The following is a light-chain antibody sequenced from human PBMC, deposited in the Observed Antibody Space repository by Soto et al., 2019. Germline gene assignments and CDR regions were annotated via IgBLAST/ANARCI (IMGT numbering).Light chain of an antibody. Sequence: QSALTQPASVSGSPGQSITTSCTGTSSDVGAYNFVSWHQQHPDKAPKLMIYNVYDRPSGISYRFSGSKSGNTASLTISGLQGEDEADYYCSAYTVSRTYVFGTGTKVTVL. J-gene: IGLJ1*01. V-gene: IGLV2-14*03. CDR1: SSDVGAYNF. CDR2: NVY. CDR3: SAYTVSRTYV.